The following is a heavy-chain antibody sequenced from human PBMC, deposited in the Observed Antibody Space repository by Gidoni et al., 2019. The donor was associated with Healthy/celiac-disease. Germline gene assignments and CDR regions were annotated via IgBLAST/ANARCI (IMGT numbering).Heavy chain of an antibody. CDR2: IYHSGST. CDR1: GGSISSSNW. V-gene: IGHV4-4*02. D-gene: IGHD5-12*01. CDR3: ARDPRTRDFGYGDAFDI. Sequence: QVQLQESGPGLVKPSGTLSLTCAVSGGSISSSNWWSWVRQPPGKGLEWIGEIYHSGSTNYNPSLKSRVTISVDKSKNQFSLKLSSVTAADTAVYYCARDPRTRDFGYGDAFDIWGQGTMVTVSS. J-gene: IGHJ3*02.